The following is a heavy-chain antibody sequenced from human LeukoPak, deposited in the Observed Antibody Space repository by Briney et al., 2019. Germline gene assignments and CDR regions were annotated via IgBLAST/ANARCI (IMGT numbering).Heavy chain of an antibody. D-gene: IGHD2-15*01. Sequence: GGSLRLSCAASGFTFDDYGMSWVRQAPGKGLEWVSGINWNGGSTGYADSVKGRFTISRDNAENSLYLQMNSLRAEDTALYHCARLKYCSGGSCYYYYYMDVWGKGTTVTVSS. J-gene: IGHJ6*03. CDR1: GFTFDDYG. CDR2: INWNGGST. V-gene: IGHV3-20*01. CDR3: ARLKYCSGGSCYYYYYMDV.